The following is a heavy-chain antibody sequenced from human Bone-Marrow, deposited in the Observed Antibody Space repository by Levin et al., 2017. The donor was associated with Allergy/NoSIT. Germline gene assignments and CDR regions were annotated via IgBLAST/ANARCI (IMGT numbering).Heavy chain of an antibody. Sequence: SETLSLTCGVYGVSFSDYYWSWIRQPPGKGLEWIGEIHHSGSTNYNPSLKSRVTISVDTSKNQFSLKLSSVTAADTAVYYCARSVAGLDYWGQGTLVTVSS. CDR3: ARSVAGLDY. CDR1: GVSFSDYY. V-gene: IGHV4-34*01. J-gene: IGHJ4*02. D-gene: IGHD6-19*01. CDR2: IHHSGST.